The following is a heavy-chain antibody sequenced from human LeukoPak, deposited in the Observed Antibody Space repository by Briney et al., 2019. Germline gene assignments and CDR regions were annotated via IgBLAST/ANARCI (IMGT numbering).Heavy chain of an antibody. V-gene: IGHV1-2*02. J-gene: IGHJ5*02. Sequence: ASVKVSCKASGYTFTGYYMHWVRQAPGQGLEWMGWINPSSGGTNYAQKFQGRVTMTRDTSISTAYMELSRLRSDDTAVYYCARVLYYYDSSGYYTWGQGTLVTVSS. CDR1: GYTFTGYY. CDR3: ARVLYYYDSSGYYT. CDR2: INPSSGGT. D-gene: IGHD3-22*01.